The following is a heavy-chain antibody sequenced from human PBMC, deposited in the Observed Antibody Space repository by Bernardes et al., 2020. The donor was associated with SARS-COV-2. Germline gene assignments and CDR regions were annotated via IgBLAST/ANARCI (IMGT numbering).Heavy chain of an antibody. CDR1: GGSISSGGYY. CDR3: ARGHLGYYDSSGDKTSFDY. J-gene: IGHJ4*02. D-gene: IGHD3-22*01. V-gene: IGHV4-31*03. CDR2: IYYSGST. Sequence: SETLSLTCTVSGGSISSGGYYWSWIRQHPGKGLEWIGYIYYSGSTYYNPSLKSRVTISVDTSKNQFSLKLSSVTAADTAVYYCARGHLGYYDSSGDKTSFDYWGQGTLVTVSS.